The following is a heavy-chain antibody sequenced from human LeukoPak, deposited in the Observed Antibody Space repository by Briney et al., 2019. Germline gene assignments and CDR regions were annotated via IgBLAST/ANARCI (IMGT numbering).Heavy chain of an antibody. V-gene: IGHV1-69*04. CDR3: ARFVSSSSWYGADNWFDP. D-gene: IGHD6-13*01. J-gene: IGHJ5*02. CDR2: IIPILGIA. Sequence: ASVKVSCKASGGTFSSYAISWVRQAPGQGLEWMGRIIPILGIANYAQKFQGRVTITADKSTSTAYMELSSLRSEDTAVYYCARFVSSSSWYGADNWFDPWGQGTLVTVSS. CDR1: GGTFSSYA.